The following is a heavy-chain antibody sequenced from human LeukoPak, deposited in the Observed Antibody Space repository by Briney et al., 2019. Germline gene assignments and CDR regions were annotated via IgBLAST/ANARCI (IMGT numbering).Heavy chain of an antibody. J-gene: IGHJ1*01. CDR3: AKDKSSGWYGYFQH. CDR2: ISGSGGST. Sequence: GGSLRLSYAASGFTFSSYAMSWVRQAPGKGLEWVSAISGSGGSTYYADSVKGRFTISRDNSKNTLYLQMNSLRAEDTAVYYCAKDKSSGWYGYFQHWGQGTLVTVSS. D-gene: IGHD6-19*01. V-gene: IGHV3-23*01. CDR1: GFTFSSYA.